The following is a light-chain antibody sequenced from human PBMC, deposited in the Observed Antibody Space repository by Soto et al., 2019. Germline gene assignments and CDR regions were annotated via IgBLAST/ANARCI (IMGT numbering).Light chain of an antibody. V-gene: IGKV1-9*01. CDR1: QGISSY. CDR3: QQANSFPPT. CDR2: AAS. Sequence: DIQLTQSPSFLSASVADRVTITCRASQGISSYLAWYQQKPGKAPKLLIYAASTLQSGVPSRFSGSGSGTDFTLTITSLQPEDFATYCCQQANSFPPTFGQGTRLEIK. J-gene: IGKJ5*01.